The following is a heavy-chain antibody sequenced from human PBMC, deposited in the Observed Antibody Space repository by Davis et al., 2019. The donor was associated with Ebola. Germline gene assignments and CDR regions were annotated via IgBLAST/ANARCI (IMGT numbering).Heavy chain of an antibody. D-gene: IGHD5-18*01. CDR1: GFTFSSYS. CDR2: ISSSSSYI. Sequence: GGSLRLSCAASGFTFSSYSMNWVRQAPGKGLEWVSSISSSSSYIYYADSVKGRFTISRDNAKNSLYLQMNSLRAEDTAVYYCARVSWIQLWLLDYWGQGTLVTVSS. J-gene: IGHJ4*02. V-gene: IGHV3-21*01. CDR3: ARVSWIQLWLLDY.